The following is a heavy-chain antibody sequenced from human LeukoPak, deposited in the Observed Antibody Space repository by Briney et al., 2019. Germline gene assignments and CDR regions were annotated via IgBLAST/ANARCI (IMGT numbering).Heavy chain of an antibody. D-gene: IGHD6-19*01. CDR1: GGSFSGYY. Sequence: SETLSLTCAVYGGSFSGYYWSWIRQPPGKGLEWIGEINHSGSTYYNPSLKSRVTISVDTSKNQFSLKLSSVTAADTAVYYCATRRIDRIAVAGGFRPFDPWGQGTLVTVSS. V-gene: IGHV4-34*01. J-gene: IGHJ5*02. CDR3: ATRRIDRIAVAGGFRPFDP. CDR2: INHSGST.